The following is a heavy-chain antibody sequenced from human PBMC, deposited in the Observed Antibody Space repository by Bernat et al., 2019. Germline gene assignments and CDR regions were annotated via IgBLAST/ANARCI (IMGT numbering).Heavy chain of an antibody. Sequence: QLQLQESGPGLVKPSETLFLTCTVSGGSISSSSYYWGWIRQPPGKGLEWIGSIYYSGSTYYNPSLKSRVTISVDTSKNQFSLKLSSVTAADTAVYYCARHAPATPFDYWGQGTLVTVSS. CDR3: ARHAPATPFDY. V-gene: IGHV4-39*01. J-gene: IGHJ4*02. CDR2: IYYSGST. CDR1: GGSISSSSYY. D-gene: IGHD2-15*01.